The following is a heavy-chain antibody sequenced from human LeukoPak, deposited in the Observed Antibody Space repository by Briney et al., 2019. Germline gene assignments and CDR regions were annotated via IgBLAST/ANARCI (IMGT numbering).Heavy chain of an antibody. CDR3: AKDRDSSSWYLDY. Sequence: GRSLRLSCAASGFTFSSYGMHWVRQAPGKGLEWVAVISYDGSNKYYADSVKGRFTISRDNSKNTLYLKMNSLRAEDTAVYYCAKDRDSSSWYLDYWGRGTLVTVSS. J-gene: IGHJ4*02. D-gene: IGHD6-13*01. CDR1: GFTFSSYG. CDR2: ISYDGSNK. V-gene: IGHV3-30*18.